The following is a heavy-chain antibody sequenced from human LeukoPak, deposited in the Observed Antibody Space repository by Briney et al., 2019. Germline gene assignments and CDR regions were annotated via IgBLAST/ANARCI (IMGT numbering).Heavy chain of an antibody. D-gene: IGHD6-6*01. Sequence: PSETLSLTCTVSGGSISSHYWTWIRQPPGKGLEWIGYIYYRGGTNYNPSLRSRVTTSLDTSKNQFSLKLTSVTAADTAVYYCARRRTRPEAFDIWGQGTMVTVSS. CDR1: GGSISSHY. CDR2: IYYRGGT. V-gene: IGHV4-59*11. J-gene: IGHJ3*02. CDR3: ARRRTRPEAFDI.